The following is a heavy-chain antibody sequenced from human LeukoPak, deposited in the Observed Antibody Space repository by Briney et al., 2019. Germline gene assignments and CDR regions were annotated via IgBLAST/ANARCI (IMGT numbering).Heavy chain of an antibody. V-gene: IGHV4-59*01. CDR2: IYYSGST. CDR3: ARVDYYDSSGYYYLPFFQH. Sequence: SETLSLTCTVSGGSISSYYWSWIRQPPGKGLEWIGYIYYSGSTNYNPSLKSRVTISVDTSKNQFSLKLSSVTAADTAVYYCARVDYYDSSGYYYLPFFQHWGQGTLVTVSS. D-gene: IGHD3-22*01. J-gene: IGHJ1*01. CDR1: GGSISSYY.